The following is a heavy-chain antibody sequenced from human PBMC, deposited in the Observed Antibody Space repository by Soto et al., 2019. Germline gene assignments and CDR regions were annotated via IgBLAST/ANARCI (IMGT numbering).Heavy chain of an antibody. CDR2: ISSSSSYI. J-gene: IGHJ3*01. CDR1: GFTFSTYS. V-gene: IGHV3-21*01. D-gene: IGHD1-26*01. CDR3: ARDRGGNLKAFDV. Sequence: EVQLVESGGGLVKPGGSLRLACAASGFTFSTYSMNWVRQAPGKGLEWVPSISSSSSYIYYADSVKGRFTISRDNAKTSLYLQMNCLRAADTAVYYCARDRGGNLKAFDVWGQGTMVTVSS.